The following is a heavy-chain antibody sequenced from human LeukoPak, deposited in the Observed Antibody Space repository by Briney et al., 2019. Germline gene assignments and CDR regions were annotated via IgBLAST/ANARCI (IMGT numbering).Heavy chain of an antibody. CDR3: ARWSYSSDWYFGTFDI. Sequence: ASVKVSCKASGYXFNTYGISWVRQAPGQGLEWMGWISTYDGNTNYAQNLQGRVTMTTDTSTRTAYMELRSLRSGDTAVYYCARWSYSSDWYFGTFDIWGQGTTVTISS. D-gene: IGHD6-19*01. CDR2: ISTYDGNT. CDR1: GYXFNTYG. J-gene: IGHJ3*02. V-gene: IGHV1-18*01.